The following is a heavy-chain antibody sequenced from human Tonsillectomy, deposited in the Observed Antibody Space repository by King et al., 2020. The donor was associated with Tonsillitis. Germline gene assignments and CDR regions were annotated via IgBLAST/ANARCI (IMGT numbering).Heavy chain of an antibody. V-gene: IGHV1-2*02. CDR1: RYTFTGYF. CDR3: ARDGNGNDFGVRGMDV. D-gene: IGHD1-1*01. Sequence: QLVQSGAEVKKPGASVKVSCKASRYTFTGYFMHWVRQAPGQGPEWMGWINPNSGGTNYPQKFQGRVTMTRDMSISTAYMELSSLRSDDTAVYYCARDGNGNDFGVRGMDVWGQGTTVTVSS. CDR2: INPNSGGT. J-gene: IGHJ6*02.